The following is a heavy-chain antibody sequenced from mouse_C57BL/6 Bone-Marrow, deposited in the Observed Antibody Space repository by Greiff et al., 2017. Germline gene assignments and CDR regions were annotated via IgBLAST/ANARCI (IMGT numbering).Heavy chain of an antibody. D-gene: IGHD2-2*01. J-gene: IGHJ3*01. CDR2: IDPSDSYT. Sequence: QVQLQQPGAELVKPGASVKLSCKASGYTFTSYWMQWVKQRPGQGLEWIGEIDPSDSYTNYNQKFKGKATLTVDTSSSTAYMQLSSLTSGDSAVYYCARSELWLRRGFAYWGQGTLVTVSA. CDR1: GYTFTSYW. CDR3: ARSELWLRRGFAY. V-gene: IGHV1-50*01.